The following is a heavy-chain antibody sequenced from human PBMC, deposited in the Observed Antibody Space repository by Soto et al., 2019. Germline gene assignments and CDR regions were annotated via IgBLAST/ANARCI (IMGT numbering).Heavy chain of an antibody. V-gene: IGHV1-18*01. CDR3: ARDRATWYSGSYSAFDI. CDR2: ISAYNGNT. Sequence: GASVKVSCKASGYTFTSYGISWVRQAPGQGLEWMGWISAYNGNTNYAQKLQGRVTMTTDTSTSTAYMELRSLRSDDTAVYYCARDRATWYSGSYSAFDIWGQGTMVTVSS. CDR1: GYTFTSYG. J-gene: IGHJ3*02. D-gene: IGHD1-26*01.